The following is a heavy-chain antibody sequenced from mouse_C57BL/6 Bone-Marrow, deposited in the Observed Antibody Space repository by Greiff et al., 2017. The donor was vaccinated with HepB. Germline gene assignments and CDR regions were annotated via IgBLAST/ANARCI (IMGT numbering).Heavy chain of an antibody. CDR2: IWSGGST. V-gene: IGHV2-2*01. CDR1: GFSLTSYG. D-gene: IGHD2-4*01. CDR3: ARNGGFSDYDEKFAY. J-gene: IGHJ3*01. Sequence: VKLVESGPGLVQPSQSLSITCTVSGFSLTSYGVHWVRQSPGKGLEWLGVIWSGGSTDYNAAFISRLSISKDNSKSKVFFKMNSLQADDTAIYYCARNGGFSDYDEKFAYWGQGTLVTVSA.